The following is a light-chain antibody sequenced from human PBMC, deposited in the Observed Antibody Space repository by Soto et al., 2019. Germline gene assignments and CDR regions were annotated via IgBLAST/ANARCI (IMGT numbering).Light chain of an antibody. Sequence: DIEMTQSPSSLSASIGDRVTITCRASQGIGVRLAWFQQKPGKAPQYLIQAASSLQSGVPSRFSGSGSGTEFTLTINSLQPEDVAVYYCLQVSSFPRTFGQGTKVDIK. V-gene: IGKV1-12*01. CDR3: LQVSSFPRT. CDR1: QGIGVR. J-gene: IGKJ1*01. CDR2: AAS.